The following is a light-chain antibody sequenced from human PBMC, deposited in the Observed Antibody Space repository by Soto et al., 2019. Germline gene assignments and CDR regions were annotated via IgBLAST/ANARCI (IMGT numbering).Light chain of an antibody. CDR2: VAS. Sequence: DIVMTQSPLSLSVTPGEPSSISCPSSQSLLHINGYSYLDWYLQKPGQSPQLLIYVASSRACGVPDRFSGSGSGTDFTLKISRVEAEDFGVYYCIQTLRTPFTFGGGTKVDIK. CDR1: QSLLHINGYSY. V-gene: IGKV2-28*01. J-gene: IGKJ4*01. CDR3: IQTLRTPFT.